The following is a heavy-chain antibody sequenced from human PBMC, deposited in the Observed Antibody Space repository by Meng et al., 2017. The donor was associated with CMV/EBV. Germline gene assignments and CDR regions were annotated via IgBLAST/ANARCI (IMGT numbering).Heavy chain of an antibody. Sequence: GESLKNSCAASGFTFSSYWMHWVRQAPGKGLVWVSRINSDGSSTSYADSVKGRFTISRDNAKNTLYLQMNSLRAEDTAVYYCARGRRGSGSYSAYWGQGTLVTVSS. D-gene: IGHD1-26*01. CDR1: GFTFSSYW. CDR2: INSDGSST. V-gene: IGHV3-74*01. CDR3: ARGRRGSGSYSAY. J-gene: IGHJ4*02.